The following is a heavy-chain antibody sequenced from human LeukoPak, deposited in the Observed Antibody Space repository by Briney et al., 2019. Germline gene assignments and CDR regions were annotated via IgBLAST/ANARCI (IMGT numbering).Heavy chain of an antibody. CDR2: IYYSGST. Sequence: SETLSLTCTVSGGSISSYYWSWIRQPPGKGLEWIGYIYYSGSTNYNPSLKSRVTISVDTSKNQFSLKLSSVTAADTAVYYCARQSLDYGDYSFDYWGQGTLVTVSS. CDR3: ARQSLDYGDYSFDY. V-gene: IGHV4-59*08. D-gene: IGHD4-17*01. J-gene: IGHJ4*02. CDR1: GGSISSYY.